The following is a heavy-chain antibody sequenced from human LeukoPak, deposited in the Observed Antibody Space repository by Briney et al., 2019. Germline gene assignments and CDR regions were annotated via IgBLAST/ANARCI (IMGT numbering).Heavy chain of an antibody. D-gene: IGHD4-17*01. V-gene: IGHV4-61*01. CDR2: IYYSGST. CDR1: GGSISSGSYY. J-gene: IGHJ4*02. Sequence: SETLSLTCTASGGSISSGSYYWSWIRQPPGKGLEWIAYIYYSGSTTYNPSLKSRVTISVDTSKNKFSLKLSSVIAADAAGYYCARVPISTTARGYFYYWGQGTLVTVSS. CDR3: ARVPISTTARGYFYY.